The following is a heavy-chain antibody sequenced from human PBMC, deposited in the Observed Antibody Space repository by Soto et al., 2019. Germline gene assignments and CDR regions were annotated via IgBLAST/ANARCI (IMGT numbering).Heavy chain of an antibody. D-gene: IGHD2-21*01. V-gene: IGHV3-48*03. CDR2: ISSSGSKT. CDR1: GFTFRNFE. CDR3: ARDSIAAPNWFDP. J-gene: IGHJ5*02. Sequence: PGGSLRLSCAASGFTFRNFEMNWVRQVPGKGLEWISYISSSGSKTYYAESVKGRFTISRDNTEDSLYLQMNSLRVEDTGIYFCARDSIAAPNWFDPWGQGTRVTVSS.